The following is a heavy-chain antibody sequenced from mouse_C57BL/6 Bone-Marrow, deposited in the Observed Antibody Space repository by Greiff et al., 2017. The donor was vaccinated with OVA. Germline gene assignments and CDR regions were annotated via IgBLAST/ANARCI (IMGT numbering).Heavy chain of an antibody. D-gene: IGHD1-1*01. CDR2: IRNKANNHAT. V-gene: IGHV6-6*01. CDR3: TRQIYYYGTAWFAY. J-gene: IGHJ3*01. CDR1: GFTFSDAW. Sequence: EVKLMESGGGLVQPGGSMKLSCAASGFTFSDAWMDWVRQSPEKGLEWVAEIRNKANNHATYYAESVKGRFTISRDDSKSSVYLQMNSLRAEDTGIDYCTRQIYYYGTAWFAYWGQGTLVTVSA.